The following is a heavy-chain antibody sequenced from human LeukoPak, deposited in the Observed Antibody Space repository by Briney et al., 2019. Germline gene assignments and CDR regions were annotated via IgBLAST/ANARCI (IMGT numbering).Heavy chain of an antibody. V-gene: IGHV3-64*01. CDR3: ARERWGYYDSSGYEDAFDI. D-gene: IGHD3-22*01. J-gene: IGHJ3*02. CDR1: GLTFSSYA. CDR2: ISSNGGST. Sequence: GRSLRLSCAASGLTFSSYAMPWARQAPGKGLEYVSAISSNGGSTYYANSVKGRFTISRDNSKNTLYLQMGSLRAEDMAVYYCARERWGYYDSSGYEDAFDIWGQGTMVTVSS.